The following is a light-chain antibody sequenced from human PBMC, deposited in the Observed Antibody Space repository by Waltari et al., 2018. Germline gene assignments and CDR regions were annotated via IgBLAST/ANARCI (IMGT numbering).Light chain of an antibody. J-gene: IGLJ1*01. Sequence: QSALTQPASVSGSPGQSITISCSGTDSDVGAYDFVPWYQQHPGKAPNLIIYEVSNRPSGISNRFSASKSGNTASLTISGLQAEDEADYYCSSYTTSSAPGVFGTGTRVTVL. V-gene: IGLV2-14*01. CDR2: EVS. CDR3: SSYTTSSAPGV. CDR1: DSDVGAYDF.